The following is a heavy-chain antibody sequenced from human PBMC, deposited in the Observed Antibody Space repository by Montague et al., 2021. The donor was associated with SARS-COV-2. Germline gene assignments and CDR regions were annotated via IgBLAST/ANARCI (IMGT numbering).Heavy chain of an antibody. J-gene: IGHJ6*02. Sequence: TLSLTCTVSGGSIRSGSYYWSWIRQPAGKGLEWIGRIYSSGSTNYNPSLKSRVTMSVDTSKNQLSLKVSSVTAADTAVYYCARGRRIAAGGTSYYGLDVWGQGTTVTVSS. CDR3: ARGRRIAAGGTSYYGLDV. CDR2: IYSSGST. D-gene: IGHD6-13*01. V-gene: IGHV4-61*02. CDR1: GGSIRSGSYY.